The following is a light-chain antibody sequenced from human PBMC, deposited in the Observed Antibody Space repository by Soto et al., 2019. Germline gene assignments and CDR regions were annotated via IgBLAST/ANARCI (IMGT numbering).Light chain of an antibody. V-gene: IGLV2-14*03. Sequence: QSVLTQPASVSGSPGQSITISCTGTNSDIGAYNYVSWYQQHPGKAPELMIYYVTSRPSGVSYRFSGSKSGNTASLTISGLQAEDEADYYCSSFTNSDSSVLGTGTKVTVL. CDR3: SSFTNSDSSV. J-gene: IGLJ1*01. CDR1: NSDIGAYNY. CDR2: YVT.